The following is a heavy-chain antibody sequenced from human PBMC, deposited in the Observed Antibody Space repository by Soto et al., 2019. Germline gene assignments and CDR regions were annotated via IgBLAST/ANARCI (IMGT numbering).Heavy chain of an antibody. J-gene: IGHJ5*02. CDR2: IYHSGST. CDR3: AREGPTKKDIVVVVAKLRGWFDP. D-gene: IGHD2-15*01. CDR1: GYSISSGYY. Sequence: SETLSLTCTVSGYSISSGYYWGWIRQPPGKGLEWIGSIYHSGSTYYNPSLKSRVTISVDTSKNQFSLKLSSVTAADTAVYYCAREGPTKKDIVVVVAKLRGWFDPWGQGTLVTVSS. V-gene: IGHV4-38-2*02.